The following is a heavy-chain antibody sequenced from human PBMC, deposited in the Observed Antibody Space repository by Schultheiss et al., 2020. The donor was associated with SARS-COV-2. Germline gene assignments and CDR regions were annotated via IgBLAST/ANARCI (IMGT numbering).Heavy chain of an antibody. J-gene: IGHJ4*02. V-gene: IGHV3-30*07. CDR3: ARDLGDGYNPAWDY. CDR2: ISYDGSNK. Sequence: GGSLRLSCAASGFTFSSYWMSWVRQAPGKGLEWVAVISYDGSNKYYADSVKGRFTISRDNSKNTLYLQMNSLRAEDTAVYYCARDLGDGYNPAWDYWGQGTLVTVSS. D-gene: IGHD5-24*01. CDR1: GFTFSSYW.